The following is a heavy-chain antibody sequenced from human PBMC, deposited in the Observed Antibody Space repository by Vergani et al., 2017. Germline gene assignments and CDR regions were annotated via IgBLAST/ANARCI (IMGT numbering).Heavy chain of an antibody. D-gene: IGHD3-9*01. CDR1: GGSFSTYY. CDR2: IYSTGST. J-gene: IGHJ6*02. V-gene: IGHV4-59*13. Sequence: QVQLEESGPGLVKPSETLSLTCTVSGGSFSTYYWSWIRQSRGKGLEWIGYIYSTGSTNYNPSLNSRVTMSVDTSKNQFSLKLRSVTAADTAVYFCARVMYRDEASTGYRLEGMDIWGQGTTVTISS. CDR3: ARVMYRDEASTGYRLEGMDI.